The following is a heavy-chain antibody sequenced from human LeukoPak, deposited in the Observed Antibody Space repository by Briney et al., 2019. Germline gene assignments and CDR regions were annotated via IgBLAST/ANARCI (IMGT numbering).Heavy chain of an antibody. CDR2: ISAYNGNT. Sequence: WASVKVSCKASGYTFNSYGISWVRQAPGQGLEWMGWISAYNGNTNYAQKLQGRVTMTTDTSTSTAYMELRSLRSDDTAVYYCARASIAVAGNLFDYWGQGTLVTVSS. CDR3: ARASIAVAGNLFDY. V-gene: IGHV1-18*01. CDR1: GYTFNSYG. D-gene: IGHD6-19*01. J-gene: IGHJ4*02.